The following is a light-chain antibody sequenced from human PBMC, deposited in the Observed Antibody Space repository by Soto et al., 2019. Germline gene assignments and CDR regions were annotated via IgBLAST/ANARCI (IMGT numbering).Light chain of an antibody. Sequence: DIQMTQSPSSLSASVGDRVTITCQASQDISNYLNWYQQKLGKAPKILIYDASVLEAGVPSRFSGGGSGTHFTLTISSLQAEDVATYYCQQFDNLPLTFGGGTKVEIK. CDR2: DAS. V-gene: IGKV1-33*01. J-gene: IGKJ4*01. CDR3: QQFDNLPLT. CDR1: QDISNY.